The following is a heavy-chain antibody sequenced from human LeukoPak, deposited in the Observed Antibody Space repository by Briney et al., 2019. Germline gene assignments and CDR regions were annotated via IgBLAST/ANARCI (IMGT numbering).Heavy chain of an antibody. CDR1: GFTFSSYW. J-gene: IGHJ4*02. CDR2: INSDGRST. D-gene: IGHD6-13*01. CDR3: ARQSSWYVEYFDY. Sequence: GGSLRLSCAASGFTFSSYWMHWVRQPPGKGLVWVSRINSDGRSTSYADSVKGRFTISRDNAKNTLYLQMNSLRAEDTAVYYCARQSSWYVEYFDYWGQGTLVTVSS. V-gene: IGHV3-74*01.